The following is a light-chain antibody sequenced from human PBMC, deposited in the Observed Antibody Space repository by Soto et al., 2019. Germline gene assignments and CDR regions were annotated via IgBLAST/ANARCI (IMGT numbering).Light chain of an antibody. CDR3: QQYNKLPPKQYT. CDR1: QSVSSN. Sequence: EIVMTQSPATLSVSPGERATLSCRASQSVSSNLAWYQHKPGQAPRLLIYGASTRATGIPARFSASGSGTEFSLTISSLQSEDFAVYYWQQYNKLPPKQYTFGQGTKLEIK. V-gene: IGKV3-15*01. CDR2: GAS. J-gene: IGKJ2*01.